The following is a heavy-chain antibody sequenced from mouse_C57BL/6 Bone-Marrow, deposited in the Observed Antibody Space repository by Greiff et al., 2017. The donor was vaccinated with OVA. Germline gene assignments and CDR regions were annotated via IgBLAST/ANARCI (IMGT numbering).Heavy chain of an antibody. CDR3: ASAHYYGSSYWYFDV. Sequence: QVQLQQPGTELVKPGASVKLSCKASGYTFTSYWMHWVKQRPGQGLEWIVNINPSNGGTNYNEKFKSKATLTVDKSSSTAYMQLSSLTSEDSAVYYCASAHYYGSSYWYFDVWGTGTTVTVSS. V-gene: IGHV1-53*01. J-gene: IGHJ1*03. D-gene: IGHD1-1*01. CDR1: GYTFTSYW. CDR2: INPSNGGT.